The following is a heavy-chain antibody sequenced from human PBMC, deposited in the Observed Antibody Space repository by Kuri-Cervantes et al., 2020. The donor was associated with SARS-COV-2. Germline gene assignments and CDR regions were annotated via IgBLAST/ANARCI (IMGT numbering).Heavy chain of an antibody. CDR3: AKATERPFCMDV. Sequence: GESLKISCAASGFTFSSYAMHWVRQAPGKGLEWVAVISYDGSNKYYADSVKGRFTISRDNSKNTLYLQMNSLRAEDTAVYYCAKATERPFCMDVWGQGTTVTVSS. CDR1: GFTFSSYA. J-gene: IGHJ6*02. V-gene: IGHV3-30*01. D-gene: IGHD5-24*01. CDR2: ISYDGSNK.